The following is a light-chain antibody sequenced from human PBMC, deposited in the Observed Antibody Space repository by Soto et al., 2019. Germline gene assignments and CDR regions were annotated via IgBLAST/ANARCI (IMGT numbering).Light chain of an antibody. CDR2: GNN. CDR1: SSNIGNSD. CDR3: ATWDDNLRGWV. Sequence: QSVLTQPPSASGTPGQRVPISCSGSSSNIGNSDVYWYRQLPGTAPKLLIYGNNQRPSGVPDRFSGSKSGTSASLAISGLRSEDEADYYCATWDDNLRGWVFGGGTKLTVL. J-gene: IGLJ3*02. V-gene: IGLV1-47*02.